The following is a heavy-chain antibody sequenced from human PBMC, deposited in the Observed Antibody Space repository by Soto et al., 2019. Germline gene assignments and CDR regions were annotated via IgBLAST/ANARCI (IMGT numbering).Heavy chain of an antibody. Sequence: SETLSLTCAVYGGSFSGYYWSWIRQPPGKGLEWIGEINHSGSTNYNPSLKSRVTISVDTSKNQFSLKLSSVTDAETAVYYCATPRSDYYGSGSYYKDCYFDYWGQGTLVTVSS. CDR2: INHSGST. J-gene: IGHJ4*02. CDR3: ATPRSDYYGSGSYYKDCYFDY. D-gene: IGHD3-10*01. V-gene: IGHV4-34*01. CDR1: GGSFSGYY.